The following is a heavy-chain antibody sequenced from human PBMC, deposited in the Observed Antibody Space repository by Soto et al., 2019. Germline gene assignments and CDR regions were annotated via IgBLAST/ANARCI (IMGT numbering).Heavy chain of an antibody. CDR3: ARRYASAFDF. Sequence: QVQLQESGPGLVKPSETLSLNCTVSGGSISSYYWSWIRQPPGKGLEWIGYIYYSGSTNYNPSLKSRVTISVDTSKNQFSLKLTSVTAADTAVYYCARRYASAFDFWGRGTMFTVSS. V-gene: IGHV4-59*01. CDR1: GGSISSYY. J-gene: IGHJ3*01. D-gene: IGHD2-8*01. CDR2: IYYSGST.